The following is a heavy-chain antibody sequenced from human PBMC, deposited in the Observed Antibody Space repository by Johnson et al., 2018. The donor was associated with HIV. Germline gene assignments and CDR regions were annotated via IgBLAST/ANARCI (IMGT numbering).Heavy chain of an antibody. J-gene: IGHJ3*02. CDR3: AREGTLGAFDI. D-gene: IGHD1-1*01. CDR1: GFTFSNAW. Sequence: QVQLVESGGGLVKPGGSLRLSCAASGFTFSNAWMSWVRQAPGKGLEWVAVISYDGSNKYYADSVKGRFTIARDNSKNTLYLQMNRLRAEDTAVYYCAREGTLGAFDIWGQGTMVTVSS. V-gene: IGHV3-30*03. CDR2: ISYDGSNK.